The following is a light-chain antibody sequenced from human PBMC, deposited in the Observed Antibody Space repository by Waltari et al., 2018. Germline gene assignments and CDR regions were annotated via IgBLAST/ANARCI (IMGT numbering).Light chain of an antibody. J-gene: IGLJ2*01. CDR1: HIGSIS. CDR3: QVWDTGSDHVI. CDR2: YDA. V-gene: IGLV3-21*04. Sequence: SYVLTQPPSVSVAPGETARISCGGNHIGSISVPWYQQKAGQAPVLVMSYDADRPSWIPVRFSGSNSGNTATLTSNRVEVGDEADYYCQVWDTGSDHVIFGGGTKLTV.